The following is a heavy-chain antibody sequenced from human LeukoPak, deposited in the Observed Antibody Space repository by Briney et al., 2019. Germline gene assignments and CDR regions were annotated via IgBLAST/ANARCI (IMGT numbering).Heavy chain of an antibody. D-gene: IGHD1-26*01. CDR2: ISGTTTYI. CDR3: ARDGGSVGTTAVTFES. J-gene: IGHJ4*02. Sequence: GGSLRLSCAASRFTFSFYSMNRVRQAAGKGLEGLSSISGTTTYIYYAHTVKRRFTISRDNAKNSLFLEMRSLRAEDTAVYYCARDGGSVGTTAVTFESWGQGNLVTVSS. V-gene: IGHV3-21*01. CDR1: RFTFSFYS.